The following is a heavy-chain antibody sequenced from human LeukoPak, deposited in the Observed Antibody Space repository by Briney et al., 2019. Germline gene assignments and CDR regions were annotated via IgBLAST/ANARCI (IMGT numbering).Heavy chain of an antibody. D-gene: IGHD1-14*01. Sequence: GGSLRLSCAASGFTFSSYSMNWVRQAPGKGLEWVAVISYDGSNKYYADSVKGRFTISRDNSKNTLYLQMNSLRAEDTAVYYCAKDLVYEPEYYYGMDVWGQGTTVTVSS. J-gene: IGHJ6*02. CDR2: ISYDGSNK. V-gene: IGHV3-30*18. CDR3: AKDLVYEPEYYYGMDV. CDR1: GFTFSSYS.